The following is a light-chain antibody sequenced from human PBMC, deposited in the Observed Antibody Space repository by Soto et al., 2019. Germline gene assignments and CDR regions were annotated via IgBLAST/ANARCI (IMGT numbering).Light chain of an antibody. J-gene: IGKJ4*01. V-gene: IGKV3D-15*01. CDR2: GPS. CDR3: QQYNKWPLT. CDR1: ESVSTH. Sequence: EVVMTQSPATLSVSPGETATLSCRASESVSTHLAWFQQRPGKAPRLLIYGPSTRATGIPANFSGSGSGTEFTLTIQYVQSEDFAVYYCQQYNKWPLTFGGGTKVEIK.